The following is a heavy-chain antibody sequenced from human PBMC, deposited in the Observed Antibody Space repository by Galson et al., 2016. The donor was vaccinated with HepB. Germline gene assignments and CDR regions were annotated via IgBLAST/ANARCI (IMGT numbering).Heavy chain of an antibody. CDR3: ARGFDGGSNSWYH. V-gene: IGHV5-51*01. CDR1: GYSFTNCW. CDR2: IYPGDSDT. Sequence: QSGAEVKKPGESLKISCKGSGYSFTNCWIGWVRQMPGKGLEWMGIIYPGDSDTRYSPSFPGQVSISADNSIRTVYLQWRSLKASDSALYYCARGFDGGSNSWYHWGQGTLVTVSS. J-gene: IGHJ5*02. D-gene: IGHD6-13*01.